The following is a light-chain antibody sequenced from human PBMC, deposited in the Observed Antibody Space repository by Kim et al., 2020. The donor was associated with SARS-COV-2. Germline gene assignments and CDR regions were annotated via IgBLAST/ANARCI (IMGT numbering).Light chain of an antibody. Sequence: EIVLIQSPATLSLSPGERVTLSCRASQSVSNYLAWYQQKPGQAPRLLIYDASTRATGIPARFSGSGSGTDFTLSISSLDPEDFAVYYCQHRSNWPRYTFGQGTKLEI. V-gene: IGKV3-11*01. CDR3: QHRSNWPRYT. J-gene: IGKJ2*01. CDR1: QSVSNY. CDR2: DAS.